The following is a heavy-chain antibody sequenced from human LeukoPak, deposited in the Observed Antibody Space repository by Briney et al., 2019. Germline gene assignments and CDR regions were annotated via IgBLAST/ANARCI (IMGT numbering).Heavy chain of an antibody. V-gene: IGHV4-34*01. CDR2: INHSGST. D-gene: IGHD2-2*01. CDR3: ARLMEYQLAGYYYYYMDV. J-gene: IGHJ6*03. CDR1: GGSFSGYY. Sequence: SETLSLTCAVHGGSFSGYYRSRIRQPPRKGLEWIAEINHSGSTKYNPHLKSRVTISVDTSKNQFSLKLSSVTAADTAVYYCARLMEYQLAGYYYYYMDVWGKGTTVTISS.